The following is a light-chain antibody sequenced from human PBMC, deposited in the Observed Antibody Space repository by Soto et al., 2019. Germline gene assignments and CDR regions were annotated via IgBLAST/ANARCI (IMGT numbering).Light chain of an antibody. CDR1: QGIRND. J-gene: IGKJ4*01. CDR2: VAS. Sequence: DIQMTQSPSSLSASVGDRVTITCRASQGIRNDLAWYQEKPGKAPKRLIYVASRLQSGVPSRFSGSGSGTEFTLTISSLQPVVSATYSCLQQNSYPLPFCGGPKLEIK. V-gene: IGKV1-17*01. CDR3: LQQNSYPLP.